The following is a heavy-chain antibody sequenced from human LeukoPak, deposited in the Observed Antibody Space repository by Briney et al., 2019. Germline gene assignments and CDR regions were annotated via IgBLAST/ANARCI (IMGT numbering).Heavy chain of an antibody. CDR1: GYTFTGSY. Sequence: ASVKVSCKASGYTFTGSYMHWVRQAPGQGLEWMGWINPNSGGTNYAQKFQGRVTMTRDTSISTAYMELSRLRSDDTAVYYCARARMYYYYYGMDVWGQGTTVTVSS. D-gene: IGHD5-24*01. CDR2: INPNSGGT. J-gene: IGHJ6*02. CDR3: ARARMYYYYYGMDV. V-gene: IGHV1-2*02.